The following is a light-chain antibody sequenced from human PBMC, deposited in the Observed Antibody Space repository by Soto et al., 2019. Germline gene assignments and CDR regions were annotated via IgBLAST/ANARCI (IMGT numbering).Light chain of an antibody. J-gene: IGKJ2*01. CDR1: QSIFSSS. CDR2: GSS. CDR3: HQYGSSSYT. Sequence: EIVLTQSPGTLSLSPGERVILSCRASQSIFSSSLAWYQQKPGQAPRLLIYGSSSRASGIPDRFSASGSGTDFTLTIRRLEHEDFAVYYCHQYGSSSYTFGQGTKLEIK. V-gene: IGKV3-20*01.